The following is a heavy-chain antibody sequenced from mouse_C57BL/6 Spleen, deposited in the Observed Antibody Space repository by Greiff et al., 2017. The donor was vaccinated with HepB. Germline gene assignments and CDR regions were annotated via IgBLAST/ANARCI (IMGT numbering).Heavy chain of an antibody. CDR2: IYPGSGST. V-gene: IGHV1-55*01. CDR3: ARGGLYYYGSSNWFAY. CDR1: GYTFTSYW. J-gene: IGHJ3*01. D-gene: IGHD1-1*01. Sequence: QVQLQQPGAELVKPGASVKMSCKASGYTFTSYWITWVKQRPGQGLEWIGDIYPGSGSTNYNEKFKSKATLTVDTSSSTAYMQLSSLTSEDSAVYYCARGGLYYYGSSNWFAYWGQGTLVTVSA.